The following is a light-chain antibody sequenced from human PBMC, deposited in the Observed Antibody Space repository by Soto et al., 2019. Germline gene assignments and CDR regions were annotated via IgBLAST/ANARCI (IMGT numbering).Light chain of an antibody. J-gene: IGKJ2*01. CDR2: GAS. CDR1: QSVSSSY. CDR3: QKNGTSPLYT. V-gene: IGKV3-20*01. Sequence: EIVLTQSPGTLSLSPGERATLSCRASQSVSSSYLAWYQQKPGQAPRHLMYGASSRATGIPDRFSGSGNGTNFTHTNSRREPEDFAVYYCQKNGTSPLYTFGQRTKLEIK.